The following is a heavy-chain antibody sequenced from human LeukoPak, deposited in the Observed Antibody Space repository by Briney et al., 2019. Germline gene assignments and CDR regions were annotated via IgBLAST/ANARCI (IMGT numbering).Heavy chain of an antibody. V-gene: IGHV4-59*01. CDR3: ARDGGSYYDSSGYENWFDP. CDR1: GGSFSGYY. D-gene: IGHD3-22*01. J-gene: IGHJ5*02. Sequence: SETLSLTCAVYGGSFSGYYWSWIRQPPGKGLEWIGYIYYSGSTNYNPSLKSRVTISVDTSKNQFSLKLSSVTAADTAVYYCARDGGSYYDSSGYENWFDPWGQGTLVTVSS. CDR2: IYYSGST.